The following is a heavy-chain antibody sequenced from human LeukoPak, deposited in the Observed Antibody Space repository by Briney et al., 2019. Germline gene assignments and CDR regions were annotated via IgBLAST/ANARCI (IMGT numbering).Heavy chain of an antibody. Sequence: PGGSLRLSCAASGFTFSSYGMSWVRQAPGKGLEWVSAISGSGGSTYYADSVKGRFTISRDNSKNTLYLQMNSLRAEDTAVYYCVRSFRFLPNYYMDVWGKGTTVTISS. V-gene: IGHV3-23*01. CDR3: VRSFRFLPNYYMDV. CDR2: ISGSGGST. D-gene: IGHD3-3*01. CDR1: GFTFSSYG. J-gene: IGHJ6*03.